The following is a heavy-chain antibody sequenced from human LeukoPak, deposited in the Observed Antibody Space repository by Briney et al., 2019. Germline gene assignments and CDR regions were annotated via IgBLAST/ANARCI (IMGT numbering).Heavy chain of an antibody. CDR1: GYIFTAYY. D-gene: IGHD1-26*01. Sequence: ASVKVSCKASGYIFTAYYIRWLRQAPGQGLEWMGWINPNSGGTSFALNFQGRVTLTRDTSISTVYMELSRLRSDDTAVYYCARELSGGSLGAFDIWGQGTMVTVSS. CDR2: INPNSGGT. CDR3: ARELSGGSLGAFDI. J-gene: IGHJ3*02. V-gene: IGHV1-2*02.